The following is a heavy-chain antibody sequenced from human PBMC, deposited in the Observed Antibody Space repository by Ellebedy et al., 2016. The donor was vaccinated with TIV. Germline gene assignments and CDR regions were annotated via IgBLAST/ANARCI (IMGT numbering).Heavy chain of an antibody. V-gene: IGHV4-31*03. Sequence: SETLSLXXTVSGGSISSGGYYWSWIRQHPGKGLEWIGYIYYSGSTYYNPSLKSRVTISVDTSKNQFSLELSSVAAADTAVYYCARVLSHCSSTSCYYIWFDPWGQGTLVTVSS. CDR1: GGSISSGGYY. J-gene: IGHJ5*02. CDR3: ARVLSHCSSTSCYYIWFDP. CDR2: IYYSGST. D-gene: IGHD2-2*01.